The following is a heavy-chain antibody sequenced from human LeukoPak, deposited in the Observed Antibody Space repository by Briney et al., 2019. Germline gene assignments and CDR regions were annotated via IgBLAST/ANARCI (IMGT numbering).Heavy chain of an antibody. J-gene: IGHJ4*02. Sequence: PGGSLRLSCAASGFTFDDYAMHWVRQAPGKGLEWVSLISWDGGSTYYADSVKGRFTISRDNSKNSLYLQMNSLRAEDTALYYCAKDPSPYSSRNYFDYWGQGTLVTVSS. CDR3: AKDPSPYSSRNYFDY. D-gene: IGHD6-13*01. CDR1: GFTFDDYA. CDR2: ISWDGGST. V-gene: IGHV3-43D*03.